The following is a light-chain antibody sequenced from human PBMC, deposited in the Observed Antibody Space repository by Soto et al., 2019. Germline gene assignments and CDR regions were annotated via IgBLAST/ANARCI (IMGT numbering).Light chain of an antibody. V-gene: IGKV1-27*01. CDR2: SAS. J-gene: IGKJ1*01. CDR3: QKYDRAPRT. CDR1: QGINNY. Sequence: IRMTQSPSSLSASVGDSVTITCRASQGINNYLAWYQQKPGKVPVLLIYSASTLKSGVPSRFSGRGAGTDFTLTISSLQPEDFATYYCQKYDRAPRTFGQGTKVDIK.